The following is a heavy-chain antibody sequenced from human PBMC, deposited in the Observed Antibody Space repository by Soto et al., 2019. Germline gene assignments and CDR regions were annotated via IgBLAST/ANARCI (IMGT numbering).Heavy chain of an antibody. J-gene: IGHJ4*02. Sequence: SETLSLTCTVSGGSISSYYWSWIRQPPGKGLEWIGYIYYSGSTNYNPSLKSRVTISVDSSKNQFSLKLSSVTAADTAVYYCARGRGYSSGWRDYWGQGTLVTVSS. V-gene: IGHV4-59*01. CDR2: IYYSGST. D-gene: IGHD6-19*01. CDR1: GGSISSYY. CDR3: ARGRGYSSGWRDY.